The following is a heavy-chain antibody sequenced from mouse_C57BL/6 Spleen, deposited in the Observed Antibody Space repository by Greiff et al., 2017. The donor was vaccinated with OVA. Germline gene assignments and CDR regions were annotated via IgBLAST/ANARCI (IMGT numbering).Heavy chain of an antibody. J-gene: IGHJ1*03. CDR3: AGRTTVVATWYFDV. CDR1: GFTFSDYG. D-gene: IGHD1-1*01. Sequence: EVHLVESGGGLVKPGGSLKLSCAASGFTFSDYGMHWVRQAPEKGLEWVAYISSGSSTIYYADTVKGRFTISRDNAKNTLFLQMTSLRSEDTAMYYCAGRTTVVATWYFDVWGTGTTVTVSS. CDR2: ISSGSSTI. V-gene: IGHV5-17*01.